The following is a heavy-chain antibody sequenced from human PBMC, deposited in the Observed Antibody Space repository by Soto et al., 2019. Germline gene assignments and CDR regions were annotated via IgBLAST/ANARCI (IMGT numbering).Heavy chain of an antibody. V-gene: IGHV3-15*01. CDR3: TTETTVEYYFDY. CDR1: GFTFSNAW. D-gene: IGHD4-17*01. CDR2: IKSKTDGGTT. J-gene: IGHJ4*02. Sequence: KPGGSLRLSCAASGFTFSNAWMSWVRQAPGKGLEWVGRIKSKTDGGTTDYAAPVKGRFTVSRDDSKNTLYLQMNSLKTEDTAVYYCTTETTVEYYFDYWGQGTLVTVSS.